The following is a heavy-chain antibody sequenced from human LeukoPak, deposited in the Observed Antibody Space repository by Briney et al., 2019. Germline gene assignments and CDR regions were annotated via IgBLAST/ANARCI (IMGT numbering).Heavy chain of an antibody. D-gene: IGHD6-19*01. Sequence: GGSLRLSCAASGFTFRSYEMTWVRQAPGKGLEWVSYISGSGSTIYYTDSVKGRFTISRDNAKNSLYLQMNSLRAEDTAVYYCAGLVLDYWGQGALVTVSS. J-gene: IGHJ4*02. V-gene: IGHV3-48*03. CDR2: ISGSGSTI. CDR1: GFTFRSYE. CDR3: AGLVLDY.